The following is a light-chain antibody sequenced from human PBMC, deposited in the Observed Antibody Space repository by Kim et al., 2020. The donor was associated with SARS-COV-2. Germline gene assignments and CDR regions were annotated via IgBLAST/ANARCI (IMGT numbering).Light chain of an antibody. Sequence: QSALTQPPSASGSPGQSVTISCSGTSTDLVFYNYVSWYQQHPGKAPKLMIYEINKRPSGVPDRFSGSKSGDTASLTVSGLQTDDEADYYCTSHADDNYVFGTGTKVTVL. CDR2: EIN. J-gene: IGLJ1*01. V-gene: IGLV2-8*01. CDR3: TSHADDNYV. CDR1: STDLVFYNY.